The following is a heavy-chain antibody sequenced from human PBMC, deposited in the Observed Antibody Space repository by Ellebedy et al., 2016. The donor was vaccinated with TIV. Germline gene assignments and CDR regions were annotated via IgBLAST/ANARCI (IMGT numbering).Heavy chain of an antibody. Sequence: ASVKVSXXASGYTFTGYYMQWVRQAPGQGLEWMGWINPNSGGTNYAQKFQGWVTMTRDTSISTAYMELRRLRSDDTAVYYCARGFDAFDIWGQGTMVTVSS. CDR1: GYTFTGYY. CDR2: INPNSGGT. J-gene: IGHJ3*02. CDR3: ARGFDAFDI. V-gene: IGHV1-2*04.